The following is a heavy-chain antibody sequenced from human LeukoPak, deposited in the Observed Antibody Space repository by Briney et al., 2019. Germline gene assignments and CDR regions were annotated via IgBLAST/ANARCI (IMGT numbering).Heavy chain of an antibody. CDR2: IRGAGYSDAP. V-gene: IGHV3-73*01. Sequence: PGGSLKLSCAASGFSFSGSAMHWVRQAPGKGLEWVGRIRGAGYSDAPAYVASVRGRFTISRDDSKSTAYLQMNSLKAEDTAVYYCTVPASGGNWFDPWGPGTLVTVSS. D-gene: IGHD2-2*01. CDR1: GFSFSGSA. CDR3: TVPASGGNWFDP. J-gene: IGHJ5*02.